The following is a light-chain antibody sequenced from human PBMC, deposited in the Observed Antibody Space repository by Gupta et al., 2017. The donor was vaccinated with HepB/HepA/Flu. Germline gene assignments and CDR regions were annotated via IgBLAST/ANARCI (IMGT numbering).Light chain of an antibody. J-gene: IGKJ3*01. V-gene: IGKV1-27*01. CDR1: QHLDSY. Sequence: DIQMTQSPSSLSASVGDRVTITCRASQHLDSYLVWYQQKTPGTAPRLLIYAASTLQAGVPSRFSGSGSGTDFTLTISSLQPEDAAIYYCQKYNSVPFTFGPGTKVGIK. CDR2: AAS. CDR3: QKYNSVPFT.